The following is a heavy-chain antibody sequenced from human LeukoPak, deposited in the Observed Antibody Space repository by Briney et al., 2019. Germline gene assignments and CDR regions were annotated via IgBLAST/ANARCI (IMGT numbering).Heavy chain of an antibody. V-gene: IGHV3-53*01. CDR1: GFIVNSNY. CDR2: LYISGRT. CDR3: ARVMGVTMGFDL. Sequence: GGSLRLSCTASGFIVNSNYMNWVRQAPGKGLEWVSVLYISGRTSYADSVKGRFTISRDNSKNTLYLQMNNLRAEDTAVYYCARVMGVTMGFDLWGRGTLVTVSS. J-gene: IGHJ4*02. D-gene: IGHD3-10*01.